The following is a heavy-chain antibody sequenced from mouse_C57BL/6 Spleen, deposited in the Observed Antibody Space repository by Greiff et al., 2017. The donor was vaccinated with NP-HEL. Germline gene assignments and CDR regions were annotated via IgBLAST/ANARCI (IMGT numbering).Heavy chain of an antibody. Sequence: QVQLQQSGAELVRPGSSVKLSCKASGYTFTSYWMDWVKQRPGQGLEWIGNIYPSDSETHYNQKFKDKATLTVDKSSSTAYMQLSSLTSEDSAVYYCARIYYYGSSPPMDYWGQGTSVTVSS. CDR2: IYPSDSET. CDR3: ARIYYYGSSPPMDY. CDR1: GYTFTSYW. V-gene: IGHV1-61*01. D-gene: IGHD1-1*01. J-gene: IGHJ4*01.